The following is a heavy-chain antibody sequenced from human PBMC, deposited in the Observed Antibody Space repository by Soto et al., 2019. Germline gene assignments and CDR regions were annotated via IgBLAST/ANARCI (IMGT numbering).Heavy chain of an antibody. J-gene: IGHJ6*02. Sequence: PSETLSLTCTVSGCSISSYYWSWIRQPPGEGLEWIGYIYYSGSTNYNPSLKSRVTIPVDTSKNQLSLKLSSLTAADTAVYYCARTTTVAHYYGMDVWGQGSTVTVSS. CDR2: IYYSGST. D-gene: IGHD4-4*01. CDR1: GCSISSYY. V-gene: IGHV4-59*01. CDR3: ARTTTVAHYYGMDV.